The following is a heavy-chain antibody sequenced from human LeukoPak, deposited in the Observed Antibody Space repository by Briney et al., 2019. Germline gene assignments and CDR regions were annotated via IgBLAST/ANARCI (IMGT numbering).Heavy chain of an antibody. CDR2: MNPNSGNT. CDR1: GYTFTSYD. Sequence: ASVKVSFKASGYTFTSYDINWVRQATGQGLEWMGWMNPNSGNTGYAQKFQGRVTMTRNTSTSTAYMELSSLRSEDTAVYYCARSRVVSSFRIVGATNVNWFDPWGQGTLVTVSS. D-gene: IGHD1-26*01. V-gene: IGHV1-8*01. CDR3: ARSRVVSSFRIVGATNVNWFDP. J-gene: IGHJ5*02.